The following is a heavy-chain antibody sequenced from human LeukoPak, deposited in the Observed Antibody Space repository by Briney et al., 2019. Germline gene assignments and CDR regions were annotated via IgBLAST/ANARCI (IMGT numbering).Heavy chain of an antibody. D-gene: IGHD2-15*01. Sequence: PGGSLRLSCAASGFTFSTYGMHCVRQAPGKGLEGVAVMSYDGTNKYYADSVKGRFTISRDNSRNTLYLQMNSLTAEDTAVYYCAKALVAATRYFDYWGQGTLVTVSS. CDR3: AKALVAATRYFDY. CDR2: MSYDGTNK. CDR1: GFTFSTYG. V-gene: IGHV3-30*18. J-gene: IGHJ4*02.